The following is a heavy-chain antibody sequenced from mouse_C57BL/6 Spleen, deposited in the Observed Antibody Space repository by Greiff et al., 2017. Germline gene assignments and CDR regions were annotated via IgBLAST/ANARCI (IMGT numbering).Heavy chain of an antibody. V-gene: IGHV1-64*01. D-gene: IGHD4-1*01. CDR1: GYTFTSYW. J-gene: IGHJ3*01. CDR3: AKAWLTGAGGFAY. Sequence: QVQLQQPGAELVKPGASVKLSCKASGYTFTSYWMHWVKQRPGQGLEWIGMIHPNSGSTNYNEKFKSKATLTVAKSSSTAYMQLSSLTSEDSAVYYCAKAWLTGAGGFAYWGQGTLVTVSA. CDR2: IHPNSGST.